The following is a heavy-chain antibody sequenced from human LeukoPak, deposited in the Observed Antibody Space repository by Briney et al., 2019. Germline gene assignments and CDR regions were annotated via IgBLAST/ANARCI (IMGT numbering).Heavy chain of an antibody. Sequence: PGGSLRLSCAASGFTFSSYSMNWVRQAPGKGLEWVSGIDYSGGATNYADSVQGRFTVSRDNSKNTLYLQMNNLRAEDTAVYYCATTRVCGGVLLRPSCLYFEDWGQGALVTVSS. CDR3: ATTRVCGGVLLRPSCLYFED. J-gene: IGHJ4*02. D-gene: IGHD3-10*01. CDR2: IDYSGGAT. V-gene: IGHV3-23*01. CDR1: GFTFSSYS.